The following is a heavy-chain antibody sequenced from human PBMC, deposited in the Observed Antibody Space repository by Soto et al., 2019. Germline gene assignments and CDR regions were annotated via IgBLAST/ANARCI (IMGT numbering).Heavy chain of an antibody. J-gene: IGHJ4*02. CDR3: ARSHDYGGNSEPPYYFDC. D-gene: IGHD4-17*01. Sequence: ASVKVSCKASGGTFSSYAISWVRQAPGQGLEWMGGIIPIFGTANYAQKFQGRVTITADESTSTAYMELSSLRSEDTAVYYCARSHDYGGNSEPPYYFDCWGQGTLVTVSS. CDR1: GGTFSSYA. CDR2: IIPIFGTA. V-gene: IGHV1-69*13.